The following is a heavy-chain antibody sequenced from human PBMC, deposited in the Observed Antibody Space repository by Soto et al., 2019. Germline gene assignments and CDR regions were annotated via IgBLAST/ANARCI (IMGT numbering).Heavy chain of an antibody. D-gene: IGHD1-1*01. CDR1: GFSISRSA. Sequence: QVQLVESGGGVVQPGRSLRLSCAASGFSISRSAMHWVRQAPGKGLEWVAVIAYDGSNRWYADSAKGRFTISRDNSKNTVYLQMSSLRGEDTAGYYCARELQAGTDNVNWFAPWCQGTLVTVSS. CDR3: ARELQAGTDNVNWFAP. CDR2: IAYDGSNR. J-gene: IGHJ5*02. V-gene: IGHV3-30*04.